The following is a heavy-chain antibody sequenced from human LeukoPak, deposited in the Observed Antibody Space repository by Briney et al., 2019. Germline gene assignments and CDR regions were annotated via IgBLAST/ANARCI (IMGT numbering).Heavy chain of an antibody. CDR2: INHSGST. J-gene: IGHJ4*02. CDR3: ARNGRIAAARFYY. Sequence: SETLSLTCAVYGGSFSGYYWSWIRQPPGKGLEWIGEINHSGSTNYNPSLKSLVTISVDTSKNQFSLKLSSVTAADTAVYYCARNGRIAAARFYYWGQGTLVTVSS. CDR1: GGSFSGYY. V-gene: IGHV4-34*01. D-gene: IGHD6-13*01.